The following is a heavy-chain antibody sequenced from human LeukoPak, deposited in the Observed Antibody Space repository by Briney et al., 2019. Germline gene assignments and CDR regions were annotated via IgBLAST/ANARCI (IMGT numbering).Heavy chain of an antibody. CDR3: ARGVEPLAANTLAY. V-gene: IGHV3-53*01. D-gene: IGHD1-14*01. CDR2: LYSDGNT. J-gene: IGHJ4*02. CDR1: GFTVITND. Sequence: PGGSLRLSCAASGFTVITNDMTWVRQAPGKGLEWVSVLYSDGNTKYADFVQGRFTISRDNSKNTLYLEMNSLSPDDTAVYSCARGVEPLAANTLAYWGQGTLVTVSS.